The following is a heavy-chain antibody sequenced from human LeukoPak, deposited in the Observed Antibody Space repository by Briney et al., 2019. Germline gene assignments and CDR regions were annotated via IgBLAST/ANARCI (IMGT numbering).Heavy chain of an antibody. D-gene: IGHD3-22*01. CDR3: AKDYAMIEVVTLFDN. V-gene: IGHV3-11*01. J-gene: IGHJ4*02. CDR2: ISSSGSTI. Sequence: GGSLRLSCAASGFTFSDYYMSWIRQAPGKGLEWVSYISSSGSTIYYADSVKGRFTISRDNAKNSLYLQMNSLRAEDTAVYYCAKDYAMIEVVTLFDNWGQGTLVTVSS. CDR1: GFTFSDYY.